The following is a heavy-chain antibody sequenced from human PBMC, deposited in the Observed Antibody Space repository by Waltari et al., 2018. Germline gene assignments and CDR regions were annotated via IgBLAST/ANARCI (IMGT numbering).Heavy chain of an antibody. CDR2: LNFGGTT. D-gene: IGHD3-10*01. Sequence: VQLQQWAAGLLKPSETLSLPCAVSGGSFRGYYWNWFRQPPGKGLEGIGELNFGGTTNYNPSLESRATISVDASKKHLSLELTSVTASDTAVYYCARDHDYYASGDGDYWGQGILVTVSS. CDR3: ARDHDYYASGDGDY. CDR1: GGSFRGYY. V-gene: IGHV4-34*01. J-gene: IGHJ4*02.